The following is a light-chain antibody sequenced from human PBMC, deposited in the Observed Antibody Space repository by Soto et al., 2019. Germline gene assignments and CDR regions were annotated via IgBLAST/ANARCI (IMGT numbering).Light chain of an antibody. CDR1: QSVSSN. CDR3: QQYYSWPRGT. CDR2: DAS. Sequence: EIVMTQSPATLSVSPGERATRSCRASQSVSSNLAWYQQKPGQAPRLLIFDASTRATGVPARFSGSGSGTEFTLTISSLQSADFATYYCQQYYSWPRGTFGQGTKVYIK. V-gene: IGKV3-15*01. J-gene: IGKJ1*01.